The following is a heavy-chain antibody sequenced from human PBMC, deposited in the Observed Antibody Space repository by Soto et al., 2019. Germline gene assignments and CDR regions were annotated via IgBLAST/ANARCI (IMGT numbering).Heavy chain of an antibody. J-gene: IGHJ4*02. CDR1: GFTFSSYA. CDR2: ISGSGGST. V-gene: IGHV3-23*01. CDR3: AKDRGPVRFLEWPLAY. Sequence: GGSLRLSCAASGFTFSSYAMSWVRQAPGKGLEWVSAISGSGGSTYYADSVKGRFTISRDNPKNTLYLQMNSLRAEDTAVYYCAKDRGPVRFLEWPLAYWGQGTLVTVSS. D-gene: IGHD3-3*01.